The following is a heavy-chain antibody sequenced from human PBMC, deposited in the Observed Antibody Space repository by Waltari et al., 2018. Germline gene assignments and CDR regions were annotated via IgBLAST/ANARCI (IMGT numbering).Heavy chain of an antibody. V-gene: IGHV3-53*01. CDR2: IYGGGTT. CDR1: GFTVSDNF. Sequence: EVQLVESGGGLIQPGESLRLSCAASGFTVSDNFMSWVRQAPGKGLEWVSRIYGGGTTFYADSVNGRFTISRDSSKNTLYLQMNSLRAEDTAIYYCARGPLIRLTGPPLGYWGQGTLVSVSS. D-gene: IGHD3-9*01. J-gene: IGHJ4*02. CDR3: ARGPLIRLTGPPLGY.